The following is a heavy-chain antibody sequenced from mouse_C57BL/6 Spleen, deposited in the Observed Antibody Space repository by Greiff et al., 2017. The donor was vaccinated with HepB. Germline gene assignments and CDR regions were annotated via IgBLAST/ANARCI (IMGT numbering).Heavy chain of an antibody. CDR3: ARTITTVVAYYAMDH. Sequence: QVQLQQPGAELVKPGASVKMSCKASGYTFTSYWITWVKQRPGQGLEWIGDIYPGSGSTNYNEKFKSKATLTVDTSSSTAYMQLSSLTSEDSAVYYCARTITTVVAYYAMDHWGQGTSVTVSS. D-gene: IGHD1-1*01. CDR1: GYTFTSYW. V-gene: IGHV1-55*01. J-gene: IGHJ4*01. CDR2: IYPGSGST.